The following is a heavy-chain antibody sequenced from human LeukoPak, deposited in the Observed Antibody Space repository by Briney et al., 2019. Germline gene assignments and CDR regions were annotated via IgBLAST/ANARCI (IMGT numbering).Heavy chain of an antibody. J-gene: IGHJ5*02. CDR1: GHTFSRSY. CDR2: INPSGTWT. Sequence: ASVKFSCKASGHTFSRSYMHWVRQAPGQGLEWMGVINPSGTWTSYAQKFRGRITMTRDMSTSTDYMELRSLGFEDTAVYYCAKDNSVGDIAWWFDPWGQGTLVTVSS. CDR3: AKDNSVGDIAWWFDP. V-gene: IGHV1-46*01. D-gene: IGHD1-26*01.